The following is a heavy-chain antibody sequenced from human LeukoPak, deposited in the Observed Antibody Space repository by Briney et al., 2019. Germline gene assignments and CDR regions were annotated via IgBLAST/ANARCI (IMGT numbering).Heavy chain of an antibody. J-gene: IGHJ5*02. V-gene: IGHV3-48*01. Sequence: GGSLRLSCAASGFTFSSYSMNWVRQAPGKGLEWVSYISSSSSTIYYADSVKGRFTISRDNAKNSLYLQMNSLRAEDTAVYYCARAGRITMVRGAPTNWFDPWGQGTLVTVSS. D-gene: IGHD3-10*01. CDR1: GFTFSSYS. CDR2: ISSSSSTI. CDR3: ARAGRITMVRGAPTNWFDP.